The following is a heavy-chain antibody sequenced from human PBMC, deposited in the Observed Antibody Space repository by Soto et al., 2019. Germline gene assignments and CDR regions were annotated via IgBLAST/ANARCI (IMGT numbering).Heavy chain of an antibody. D-gene: IGHD3-10*01. V-gene: IGHV4-30-4*01. CDR3: ASQGVASYNWFDP. CDR1: GASISSGDYY. Sequence: QVQLQESGPGLVKPSQTLSLTCSVSGASISSGDYYWSWIRQPPGKGLEWIGHIYDSGSTSYSPSLKSRVXXAXDXXKNQFSLKLSSVTAADTAVYYCASQGVASYNWFDPWGQGTLVTVSS. J-gene: IGHJ5*02. CDR2: IYDSGST.